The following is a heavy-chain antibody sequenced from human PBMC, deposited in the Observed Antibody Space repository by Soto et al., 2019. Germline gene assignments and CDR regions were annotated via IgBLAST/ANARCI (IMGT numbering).Heavy chain of an antibody. Sequence: GGSLRLSCAASGFTFSSYDMHWVRQATGKGLEWVSAIGTAGDTYYPGSVKGRFTISRDNSKNTVYLQMNSLRAEDTAVYYCVRGDNWNDEASDYWGQGTLVTVSS. J-gene: IGHJ4*02. CDR2: IGTAGDT. CDR1: GFTFSSYD. CDR3: VRGDNWNDEASDY. D-gene: IGHD1-1*01. V-gene: IGHV3-13*01.